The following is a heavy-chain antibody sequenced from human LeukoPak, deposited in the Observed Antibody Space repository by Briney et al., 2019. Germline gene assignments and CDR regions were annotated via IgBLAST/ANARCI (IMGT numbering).Heavy chain of an antibody. Sequence: PGGSLRLSCAASKFTFSHYAMHWVRQAPGKGLEWVAVIWNDGSDKYYADSVKGRFTVSRDNSWNILYLQMDSLRAEDTGVYYCAKDAQRGFDYSNSLQHWGPGTLVTVSS. CDR3: AKDAQRGFDYSNSLQH. D-gene: IGHD4-11*01. J-gene: IGHJ1*01. CDR2: IWNDGSDK. V-gene: IGHV3-33*06. CDR1: KFTFSHYA.